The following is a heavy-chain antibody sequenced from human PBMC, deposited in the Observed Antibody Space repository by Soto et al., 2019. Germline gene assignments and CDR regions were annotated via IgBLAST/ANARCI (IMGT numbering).Heavy chain of an antibody. CDR2: IIPIFGTA. CDR1: RGTFSSYA. Sequence: QVQLVQSGAEVKKPGSSVKVSCKASRGTFSSYAISWVRPAPGQGLEWMGEIIPIFGTANYAQKFQGRVTITADESTSTAYMELSSLRSEDTAVYYCARDRGPSSGYYPYWFDPWGQGTLVTVSS. D-gene: IGHD3-22*01. V-gene: IGHV1-69*12. CDR3: ARDRGPSSGYYPYWFDP. J-gene: IGHJ5*02.